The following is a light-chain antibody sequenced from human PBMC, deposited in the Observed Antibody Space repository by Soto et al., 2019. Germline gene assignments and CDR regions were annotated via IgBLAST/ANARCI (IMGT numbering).Light chain of an antibody. V-gene: IGLV2-14*01. CDR2: EVS. CDR3: SSYTSSSSLYV. CDR1: SSDVGGYNY. J-gene: IGLJ1*01. Sequence: LTQPASVSGSPGQSITISCTGTSSDVGGYNYVSWYQQHPGTAPKLMIYEVSNRPSGLSNRFSGSKSGNTASLTISGLQAEDEADYYCSSYTSSSSLYVFGTGTKVTVL.